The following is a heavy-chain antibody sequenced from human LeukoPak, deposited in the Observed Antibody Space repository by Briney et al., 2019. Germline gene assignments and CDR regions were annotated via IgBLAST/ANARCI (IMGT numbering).Heavy chain of an antibody. CDR1: GYSISTGYY. Sequence: PSETLSLTCTVSGYSISTGYYWGWIRQPPGKELEWIGSIYHSGSTYYNPSLKSRVTISVDTSKNQFSLKLSSVIAADTAVYYCARVDWLANHYYYMDVWGKGTTVTVSS. CDR3: ARVDWLANHYYYMDV. J-gene: IGHJ6*03. V-gene: IGHV4-38-2*02. CDR2: IYHSGST. D-gene: IGHD2-21*01.